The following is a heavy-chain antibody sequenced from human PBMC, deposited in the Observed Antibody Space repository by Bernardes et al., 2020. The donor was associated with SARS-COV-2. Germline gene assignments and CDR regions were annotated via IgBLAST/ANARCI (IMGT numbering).Heavy chain of an antibody. J-gene: IGHJ6*02. CDR1: RFTFSNYC. V-gene: IGHV3-7*01. Sequence: GGSLRLSCAASRFTFSNYCMSWVRQVPGKGLEWVANIKQDGSEKYYVDSVKGRFTISRDNAKNSLYLQMNNLRAEDTAVYYCVKGDYEDGHYYFGMDVWGQGTTVTVSS. D-gene: IGHD4-17*01. CDR3: VKGDYEDGHYYFGMDV. CDR2: IKQDGSEK.